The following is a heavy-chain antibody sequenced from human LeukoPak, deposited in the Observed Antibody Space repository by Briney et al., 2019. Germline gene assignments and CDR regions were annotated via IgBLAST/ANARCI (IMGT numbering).Heavy chain of an antibody. CDR2: IKQEGSEK. CDR1: GFTFSSYW. Sequence: GGSLRLSCAASGFTFSSYWMSWGRPAPGKGLEWGANIKQEGSEKHYVDSVKGRFTISKDNAKNSLYLQMNSLRAEDTAVYYCATDSRIVGATGASDIWGQGTMVTVSS. J-gene: IGHJ3*02. D-gene: IGHD1-26*01. V-gene: IGHV3-7*01. CDR3: ATDSRIVGATGASDI.